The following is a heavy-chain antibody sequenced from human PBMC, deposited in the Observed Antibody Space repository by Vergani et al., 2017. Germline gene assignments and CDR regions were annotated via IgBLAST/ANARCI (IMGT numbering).Heavy chain of an antibody. CDR2: IYCSGST. V-gene: IGHV4-59*01. D-gene: IGHD2-2*01. J-gene: IGHJ4*02. CDR3: GRASGYCSSTSCYRFDY. Sequence: QVQLQESGPGLVKPSETLSLTCTVSGGSISSYYWSWIRQPPGKGLEWVGYIYCSGSTNYNPSLKSRVTISLDTSKNQFSLKLSSVTAADTAVYYFGRASGYCSSTSCYRFDYWGQGTLVTVSS. CDR1: GGSISSYY.